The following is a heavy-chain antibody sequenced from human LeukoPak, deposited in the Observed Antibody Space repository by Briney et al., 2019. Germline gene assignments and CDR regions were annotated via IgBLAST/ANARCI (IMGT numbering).Heavy chain of an antibody. CDR3: ARAPMFRYVDTAMADY. Sequence: SETLSLTCTVSGGSISSSSYYWGWVRQPPGRGREWVGSIYYSGSTYYNPSLKSRVTICVEASKNQFSLKLSSVTAADTAVYYCARAPMFRYVDTAMADYWGQGTLVTVSS. J-gene: IGHJ4*02. CDR1: GGSISSSSYY. D-gene: IGHD5-18*01. V-gene: IGHV4-39*01. CDR2: IYYSGST.